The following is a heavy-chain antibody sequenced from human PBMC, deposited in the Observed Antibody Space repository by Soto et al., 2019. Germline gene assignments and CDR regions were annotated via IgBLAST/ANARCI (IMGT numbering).Heavy chain of an antibody. CDR2: IYYSGST. J-gene: IGHJ5*02. Sequence: PSETLSLTCTVSGGSISSYYWSWIRQPPGKGLEWIGYIYYSGSTNYNPSLKSRVTISVDTSKNQFSLKLGSVTAADTAVYYCARVIAVHWFDPWGQGTLVTVSS. CDR3: ARVIAVHWFDP. V-gene: IGHV4-59*01. CDR1: GGSISSYY. D-gene: IGHD6-19*01.